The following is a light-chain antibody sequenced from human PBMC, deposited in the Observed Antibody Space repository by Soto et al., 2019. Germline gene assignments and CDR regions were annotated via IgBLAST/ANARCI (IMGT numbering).Light chain of an antibody. Sequence: EIVLTQSPGTLSLSPCERATLSCRASQSVSSSYLAWYQQKPGQAPTLLIYGASSRATGIPDRFSGSGSGTDFTLPISRLEPEDFAVYYCQQYGSSPLITFGQGTRLEIK. V-gene: IGKV3-20*01. CDR1: QSVSSSY. CDR2: GAS. CDR3: QQYGSSPLIT. J-gene: IGKJ5*01.